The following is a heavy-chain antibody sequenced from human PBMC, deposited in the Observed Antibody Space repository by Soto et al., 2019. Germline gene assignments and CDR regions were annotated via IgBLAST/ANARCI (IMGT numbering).Heavy chain of an antibody. Sequence: PGGSLRLSCAASGFTFSSYGMHWVRQAPGKGLEWVAVIWYDGSNKYYADSVKGRFTISRDNSKNTLYLQMNSLRAEDTAVYYCARDILTVYYPQTLCYWGQGTLVTVSS. D-gene: IGHD3-9*01. CDR3: ARDILTVYYPQTLCY. J-gene: IGHJ4*02. CDR2: IWYDGSNK. V-gene: IGHV3-33*01. CDR1: GFTFSSYG.